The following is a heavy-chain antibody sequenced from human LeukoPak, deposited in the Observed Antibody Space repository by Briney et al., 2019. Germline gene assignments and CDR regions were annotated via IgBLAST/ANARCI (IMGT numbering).Heavy chain of an antibody. V-gene: IGHV4-30-4*01. Sequence: PSETLPLTCTVSGGSISSGDYYWSWIRQPPGKGLEWIGYIYYSGSTYYNPSLKSRVTISVDTSKNQFSLKLSSVTAADTAVYYCARGEESRHYYASGSYYPRWFDPWGQGTLVTVSS. J-gene: IGHJ5*02. CDR2: IYYSGST. D-gene: IGHD3-10*01. CDR3: ARGEESRHYYASGSYYPRWFDP. CDR1: GGSISSGDYY.